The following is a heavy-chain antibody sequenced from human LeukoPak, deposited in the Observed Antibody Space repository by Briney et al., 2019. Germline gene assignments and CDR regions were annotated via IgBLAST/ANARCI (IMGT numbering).Heavy chain of an antibody. CDR3: ARVEPYDSSGYYFDY. CDR2: IYYSGST. V-gene: IGHV4-39*07. D-gene: IGHD3-22*01. J-gene: IGHJ4*02. Sequence: PSETLSLTCTVSGGSISSSSYYWGWIRQPPGKGLEWIGSIYYSGSTYYNPSLKSRVTISVDTSKNQFSLKLSSVTAADTAVYYCARVEPYDSSGYYFDYWGQGTLVTVSS. CDR1: GGSISSSSYY.